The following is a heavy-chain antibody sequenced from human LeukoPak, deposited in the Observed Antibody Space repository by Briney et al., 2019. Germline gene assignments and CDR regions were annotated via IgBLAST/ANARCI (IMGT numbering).Heavy chain of an antibody. D-gene: IGHD3-9*01. Sequence: GGSLRLSCAASGLTFSSFGMHWVRQAPGKGLEWVGVTSFDGGNKHYADSVKGRFTISRDNSKNTLYLQMNSLRAEDTAVYYCARDAMYYDILTGYTPGAFDIWGQGTMVTVSS. V-gene: IGHV3-30*03. CDR2: TSFDGGNK. J-gene: IGHJ3*02. CDR1: GLTFSSFG. CDR3: ARDAMYYDILTGYTPGAFDI.